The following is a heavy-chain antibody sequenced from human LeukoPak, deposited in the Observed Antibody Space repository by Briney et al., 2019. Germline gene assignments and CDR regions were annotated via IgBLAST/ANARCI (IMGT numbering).Heavy chain of an antibody. CDR1: GFTFSIYE. CDR2: ISSSGSTK. J-gene: IGHJ4*02. Sequence: GGSLRLSCAASGFTFSIYELNWVRQAPGKGLEWVSYISSSGSTKYYADSVKGRFTISRDNAKNSLYLQMNSLRAEDAAVYYCVRGLNGAGDYWGQGTLVTVSS. D-gene: IGHD3-10*01. V-gene: IGHV3-48*03. CDR3: VRGLNGAGDY.